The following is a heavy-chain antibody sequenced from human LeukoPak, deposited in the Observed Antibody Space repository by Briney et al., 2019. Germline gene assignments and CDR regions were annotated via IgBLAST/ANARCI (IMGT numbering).Heavy chain of an antibody. CDR3: ARHRDSSGWYDFDY. CDR1: GGSINSSNYY. J-gene: IGHJ4*02. D-gene: IGHD6-19*01. CDR2: IYYSGIT. Sequence: PSETLSLTCTVSGGSINSSNYYWGWIRQPPGKGLEWIGSIYYSGITYYNPSLKSRVSISVDTSKDQFSLKLSSVTAADTAVYYCARHRDSSGWYDFDYWGQGTLVTVSS. V-gene: IGHV4-39*01.